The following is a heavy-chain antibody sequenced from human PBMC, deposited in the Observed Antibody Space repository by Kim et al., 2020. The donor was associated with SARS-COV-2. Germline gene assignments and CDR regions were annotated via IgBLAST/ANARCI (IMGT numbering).Heavy chain of an antibody. J-gene: IGHJ4*02. CDR3: TREDY. V-gene: IGHV1-2*02. Sequence: PNSGGTNYAQKFQGRVTVTRDTATSTAYMELSRLRSDDTAVYYCTREDYWGQGSLVTISS. CDR2: PNSGGT.